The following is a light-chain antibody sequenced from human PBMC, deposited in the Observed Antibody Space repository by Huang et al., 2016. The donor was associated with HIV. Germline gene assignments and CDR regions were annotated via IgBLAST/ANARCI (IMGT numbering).Light chain of an antibody. CDR2: GAS. V-gene: IGKV3-20*01. CDR3: QQYGSSPYT. Sequence: EIVLTQSPGTLSLSPGERATLSCRASQSVSSSYLAWYQQKPGQAPRLLIYGASSRGTGITDRFSGSGSGTDYTLTISRLEPEDLAVYDCQQYGSSPYTCGQGTKLEIK. CDR1: QSVSSSY. J-gene: IGKJ2*01.